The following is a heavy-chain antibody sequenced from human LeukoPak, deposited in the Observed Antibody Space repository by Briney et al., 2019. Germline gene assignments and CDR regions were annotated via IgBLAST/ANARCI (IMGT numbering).Heavy chain of an antibody. J-gene: IGHJ4*02. D-gene: IGHD2-15*01. CDR1: GDSITNYF. CDR3: ARGRVAYSAYYFDY. Sequence: PSETLSLTWTVSGDSITNYFWSWIRQPPGKGLEWIGYIYYTGNTNYKPSLKSRVTMSVDTSTNQFSLRLRSVTAADMAVYYCARGRVAYSAYYFDYWGRGTLVTVSS. V-gene: IGHV4-59*01. CDR2: IYYTGNT.